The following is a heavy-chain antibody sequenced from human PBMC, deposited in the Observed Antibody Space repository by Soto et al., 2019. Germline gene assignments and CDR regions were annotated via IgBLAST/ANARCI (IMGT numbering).Heavy chain of an antibody. J-gene: IGHJ6*02. V-gene: IGHV4-34*01. CDR1: GGSFSGYY. D-gene: IGHD6-6*01. Sequence: SETLSLTCAVYGGSFSGYYWSWIRQPPGKGLEWIGEIKHSGSTNYNPSLKSRVTISVDTSKNQFSLKLSSVTAADTAVYYCARGNRIADRYYYYYGMDVWGQGTTVTVSS. CDR3: ARGNRIADRYYYYYGMDV. CDR2: IKHSGST.